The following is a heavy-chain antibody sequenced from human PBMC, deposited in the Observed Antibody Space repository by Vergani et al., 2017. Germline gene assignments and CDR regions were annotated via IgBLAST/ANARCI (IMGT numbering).Heavy chain of an antibody. CDR3: ARDHYDSSGYYY. D-gene: IGHD3-22*01. CDR1: GVTFSSYT. V-gene: IGHV1-69*08. Sequence: QVQLVQSGGEVKKPGSSVKLSCKASGVTFSSYTISWVRQAPGQGLEWMGRIIPILGIANYAQKFQGRVTITADKSTSTAYMELSSLRSEDTAVYYCARDHYDSSGYYYWGQGTLVTVSS. J-gene: IGHJ4*02. CDR2: IIPILGIA.